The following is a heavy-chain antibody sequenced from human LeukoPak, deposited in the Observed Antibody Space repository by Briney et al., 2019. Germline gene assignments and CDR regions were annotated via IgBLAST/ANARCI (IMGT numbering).Heavy chain of an antibody. Sequence: QPGGSLRLSCAASGFAFSSYAMSWVRQAPGKWLEWVSTISGSGDSTYYADSVKGGVTISRDNSRDTLYLQMNSLRAEDTAVYYCAKGGWSGTWDFDYWGQGTLVTVSS. CDR3: AKGGWSGTWDFDY. J-gene: IGHJ4*02. CDR2: ISGSGDST. V-gene: IGHV3-23*01. CDR1: GFAFSSYA. D-gene: IGHD3-3*01.